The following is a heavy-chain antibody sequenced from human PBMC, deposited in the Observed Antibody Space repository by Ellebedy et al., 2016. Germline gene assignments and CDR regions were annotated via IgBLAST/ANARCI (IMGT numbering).Heavy chain of an antibody. CDR3: ARDNSRKDDY. J-gene: IGHJ4*02. Sequence: GGSLRLSCAASGFTFRDAWMTWFRQAPGKGLEWVANINADGSLKNYADSVKGRFTISRDNAKNSLFLQMNSLRVEDTAVYYCARDNSRKDDYWGQGTLVTVSS. D-gene: IGHD6-13*01. V-gene: IGHV3-7*03. CDR1: GFTFRDAW. CDR2: INADGSLK.